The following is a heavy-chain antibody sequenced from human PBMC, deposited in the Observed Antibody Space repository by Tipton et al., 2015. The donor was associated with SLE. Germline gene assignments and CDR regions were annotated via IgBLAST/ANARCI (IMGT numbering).Heavy chain of an antibody. CDR3: ARARCSSTSCYGPYYYYMDV. V-gene: IGHV4-59*08. D-gene: IGHD2-2*01. CDR2: IYDSENT. Sequence: TLSLTCTVSGGSISGHYLSWIRQPPGKGLEWIGYIYDSENTNYNPSLKSRVTISSDTPKNQFSLKLSSVTAADTAVYYCARARCSSTSCYGPYYYYMDVWGKGTTVTVSS. CDR1: GGSISGHY. J-gene: IGHJ6*03.